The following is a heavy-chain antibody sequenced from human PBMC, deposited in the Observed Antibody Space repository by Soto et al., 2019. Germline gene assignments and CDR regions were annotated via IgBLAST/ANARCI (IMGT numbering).Heavy chain of an antibody. CDR3: ARGSRYTALVLPRFDF. CDR1: GDSFNTAGYY. D-gene: IGHD5-18*01. J-gene: IGHJ4*02. V-gene: IGHV4-31*03. CDR2: IYSSGTT. Sequence: QVQLQESGPGLVKPSQTLSLTCTVSGDSFNTAGYYWSWIRQHPERGLEWIGYIYSSGTTYYSPSLKSRISISMDTSKNQFSLELTSVTAADTAVYFCARGSRYTALVLPRFDFWGQGTLVTVSS.